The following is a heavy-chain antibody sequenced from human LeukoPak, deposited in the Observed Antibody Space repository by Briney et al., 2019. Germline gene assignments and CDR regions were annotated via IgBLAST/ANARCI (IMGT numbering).Heavy chain of an antibody. Sequence: GGSLRLSCAASGFTFSDYYMSWIRQAPGKGLEWISYISGSGTTIYYADSVKGRFTISRDNAKNSLYLQMNSLRAEDTAMYYCARDTYDSSGYDNFDYWGQGTLVTVSS. CDR2: ISGSGTTI. CDR1: GFTFSDYY. D-gene: IGHD3-22*01. CDR3: ARDTYDSSGYDNFDY. V-gene: IGHV3-11*01. J-gene: IGHJ4*02.